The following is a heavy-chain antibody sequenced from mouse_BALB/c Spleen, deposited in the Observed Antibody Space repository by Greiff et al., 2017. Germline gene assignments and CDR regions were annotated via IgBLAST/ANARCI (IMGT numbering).Heavy chain of an antibody. V-gene: IGHV5-6-5*01. CDR3: ARGHYFDY. J-gene: IGHJ2*01. CDR1: GFTFSSYA. Sequence: EVKLQESGGGLVKPGGSLKLSCAASGFTFSSYAMSWVRQTPEKRLEWVASISSGGSTYYPDSVKGRFTISRDNARNILYLQMSSLRSEDTAMYYCARGHYFDYWGQGTTLTVSA. CDR2: ISSGGST.